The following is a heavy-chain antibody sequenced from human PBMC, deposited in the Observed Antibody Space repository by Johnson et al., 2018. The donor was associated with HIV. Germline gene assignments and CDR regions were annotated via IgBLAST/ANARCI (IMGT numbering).Heavy chain of an antibody. CDR1: GFTFSNAW. D-gene: IGHD3-22*01. Sequence: MLLVESGGGLVQPGGSLRLSCAASGFTFSNAWMSWVRQAPGKGLEWVGRIKSKTDGGTTDYAAPVKGRFTISRDDSKNTLYLQINSLKTEDTAVYYCTTGSSGSNAFDIWGQGTMVTVSS. CDR2: IKSKTDGGTT. V-gene: IGHV3-15*01. J-gene: IGHJ3*02. CDR3: TTGSSGSNAFDI.